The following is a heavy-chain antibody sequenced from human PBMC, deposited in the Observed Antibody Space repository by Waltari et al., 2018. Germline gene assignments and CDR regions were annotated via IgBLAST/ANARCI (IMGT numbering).Heavy chain of an antibody. J-gene: IGHJ4*02. CDR2: IYSGGST. CDR3: AKQGQQLVLGY. V-gene: IGHV3-23*03. CDR1: GFTFSSYA. Sequence: EVQLLESGGGLVQPGGSLRLSCAASGFTFSSYAMSWVRQAPGKGLEWVSVIYSGGSTYYADSVKGRFTISRDNSKNTLYLQMNSLRAEDTAMYYCAKQGQQLVLGYWGQGTLVTVSS. D-gene: IGHD6-13*01.